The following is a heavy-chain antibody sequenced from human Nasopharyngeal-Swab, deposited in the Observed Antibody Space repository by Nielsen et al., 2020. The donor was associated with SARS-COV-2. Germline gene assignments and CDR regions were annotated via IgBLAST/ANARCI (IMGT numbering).Heavy chain of an antibody. CDR2: ITGSGDAT. Sequence: GGSLRLSCGASGFTFSSYTMSWVRQAPGRGLEWVSAITGSGDATNYADSVRGRFTISRDNAKNSLYLQMSSLRVDDTAVYYCAREDTITEHDAFDIWGQGTMVTVSS. V-gene: IGHV3-23*01. D-gene: IGHD1-20*01. CDR3: AREDTITEHDAFDI. J-gene: IGHJ3*02. CDR1: GFTFSSYT.